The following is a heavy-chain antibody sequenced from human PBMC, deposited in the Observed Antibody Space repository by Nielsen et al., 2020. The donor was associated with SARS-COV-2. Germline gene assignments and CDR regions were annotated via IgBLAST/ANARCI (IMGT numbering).Heavy chain of an antibody. J-gene: IGHJ6*02. CDR1: GFTFSRYG. D-gene: IGHD3-3*01. CDR2: IWYDGSNK. Sequence: GGSLRLSCAASGFTFSRYGMHWVRPAPGKGLEWVAVIWYDGSNKYYADSVKGRFTISRDNSKNTLYLQMNSLRAEDTAVYYCARDRLTYYDFWSGYSGGMDVWGQGTTVTVSS. V-gene: IGHV3-33*08. CDR3: ARDRLTYYDFWSGYSGGMDV.